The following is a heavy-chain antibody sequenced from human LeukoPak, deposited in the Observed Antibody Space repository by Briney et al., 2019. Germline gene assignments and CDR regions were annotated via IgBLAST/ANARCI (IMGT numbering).Heavy chain of an antibody. J-gene: IGHJ5*02. Sequence: ASVKVSCKASGYTFTGYYMHWVRQAPGQGLEWMGWINCNSGGTNYAQKFQGRVTMTRDTSISTAYMELSRLRSDDTAVYYCARIVVVPAAHTRFDPWGQGTLVTVSS. D-gene: IGHD2-2*01. CDR1: GYTFTGYY. CDR3: ARIVVVPAAHTRFDP. V-gene: IGHV1-2*02. CDR2: INCNSGGT.